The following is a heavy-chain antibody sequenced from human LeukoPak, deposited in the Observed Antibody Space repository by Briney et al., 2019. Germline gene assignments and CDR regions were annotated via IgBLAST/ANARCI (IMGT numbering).Heavy chain of an antibody. CDR2: ISGSDDGT. CDR3: AKSPVSSCRGSFCYPFDY. D-gene: IGHD2-15*01. CDR1: GFTFSTYA. J-gene: IGHJ4*02. V-gene: IGHV3-23*01. Sequence: GGSLRLSCAASGFTFSTYAMSWVRQIPGKGLERVSAISGSDDGTYYADSVKGRFTISRDNSRNTLYLQMNTLRAEDTAVYFCAKSPVSSCRGSFCYPFDYWGQGNLVTVSS.